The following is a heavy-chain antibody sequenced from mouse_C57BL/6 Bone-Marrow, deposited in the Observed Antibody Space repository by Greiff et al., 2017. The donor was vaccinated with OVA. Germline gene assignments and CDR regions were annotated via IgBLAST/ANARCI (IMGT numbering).Heavy chain of an antibody. Sequence: VQLQQSGPELVKPGASVKISCKASGYAFTSSWMNWVKQRPGKGLEWIGRIYPGDGDTNYNGKFKGKATLTADKSSSTAYMQLSSLTSEDSAVYVGARGYPRYFDDWGTGTTVTVSS. CDR3: ARGYPRYFDD. D-gene: IGHD2-2*01. CDR1: GYAFTSSW. CDR2: IYPGDGDT. J-gene: IGHJ1*03. V-gene: IGHV1-82*01.